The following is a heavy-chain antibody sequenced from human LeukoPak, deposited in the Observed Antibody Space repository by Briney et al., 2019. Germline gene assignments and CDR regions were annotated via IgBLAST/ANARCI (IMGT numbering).Heavy chain of an antibody. CDR3: ARGMPTRTFDL. V-gene: IGHV3-21*04. J-gene: IGHJ4*02. Sequence: GGSLRLSCVASGFTLSIYQVNWVRQAPGKGPEWLSYISTRSDDIYYAESVKGRFAISRDNAENSLFLQMDNLRDEDTGIYFCARGMPTRTFDLWGQGTLVTVSS. D-gene: IGHD1-14*01. CDR2: ISTRSDDI. CDR1: GFTLSIYQ.